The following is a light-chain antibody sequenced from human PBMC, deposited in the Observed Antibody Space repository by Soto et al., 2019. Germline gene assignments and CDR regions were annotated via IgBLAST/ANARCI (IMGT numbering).Light chain of an antibody. CDR3: SSYTSSNTVV. CDR2: EVS. CDR1: SSDVGGYNF. J-gene: IGLJ3*02. Sequence: QSVLTQPASVSGSPGQSITISCTGTSSDVGGYNFVSWYHQHPGKAPKLMIYEVSNRPSGVSNRFSGSKSGNTASLTISGLQAEDEADDYCSSYTSSNTVVFGGGTKLTVL. V-gene: IGLV2-14*01.